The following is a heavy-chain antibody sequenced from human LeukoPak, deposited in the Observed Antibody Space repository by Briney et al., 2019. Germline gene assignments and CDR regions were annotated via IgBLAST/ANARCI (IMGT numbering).Heavy chain of an antibody. J-gene: IGHJ3*02. D-gene: IGHD5-12*01. V-gene: IGHV4-39*07. CDR2: IYYSGST. CDR3: ANNLGYSGYDDAFDI. CDR1: GGSISSSSYY. Sequence: PSETLSLTCTVSGGSISSSSYYWGWIRQPPGKGLEWIGSIYYSGSTYYNPSLKSRVTISVDTSKNQFSLKLSSVTAADTAVYYCANNLGYSGYDDAFDIWGQGTMVTVSS.